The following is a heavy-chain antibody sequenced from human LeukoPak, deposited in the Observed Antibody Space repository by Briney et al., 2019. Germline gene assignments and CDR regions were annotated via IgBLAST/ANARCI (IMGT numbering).Heavy chain of an antibody. CDR2: IYYSGST. Sequence: SETLSLTCTVSGGSISSSSYYWGWIRQPPGKGLERIGSIYYSGSTYYNPSLKSRVTISVDTSKNQFSLKLSSVTAADTAVYYCARPSFRSYDFWSGFGPFDYWGQGTLVTVSS. V-gene: IGHV4-39*01. J-gene: IGHJ4*02. CDR3: ARPSFRSYDFWSGFGPFDY. CDR1: GGSISSSSYY. D-gene: IGHD3-3*01.